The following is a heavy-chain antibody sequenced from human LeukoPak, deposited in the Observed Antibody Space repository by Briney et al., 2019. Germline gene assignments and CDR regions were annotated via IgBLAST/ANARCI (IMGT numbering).Heavy chain of an antibody. D-gene: IGHD2-21*01. CDR3: ATSYRLNFYYMDV. Sequence: GGSLRLSCTASGFSFSTYSMNWVRQAPGKGLEWVSSISSSSSYIYYTDSMKGRFTISRDNAKNSLYLQMNSLSAEDTAVYYCATSYRLNFYYMDVWGKGTTVTVSS. CDR1: GFSFSTYS. V-gene: IGHV3-21*01. CDR2: ISSSSSYI. J-gene: IGHJ6*03.